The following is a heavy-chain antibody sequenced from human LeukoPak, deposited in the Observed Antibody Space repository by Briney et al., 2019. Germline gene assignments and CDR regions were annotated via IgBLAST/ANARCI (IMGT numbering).Heavy chain of an antibody. V-gene: IGHV1-69*05. J-gene: IGHJ6*03. CDR2: IIPIFGTA. CDR1: GGTFSSYA. CDR3: ARMTTVRGYYYYYYMDV. Sequence: SXKVSCKASGGTFSSYAISWVRRAPGQGLEWMGRIIPIFGTANYAQKLQGRVTITTDESTSTAYMELSSLRSEDTAVYYCARMTTVRGYYYYYYMDVWGKGTTVTVSS. D-gene: IGHD4-11*01.